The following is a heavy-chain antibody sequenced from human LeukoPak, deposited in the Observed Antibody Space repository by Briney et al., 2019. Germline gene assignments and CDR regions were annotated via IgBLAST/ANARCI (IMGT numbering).Heavy chain of an antibody. Sequence: GGSLRLSCAASGFTFRSYAMSWVRQAPGKGLEWVSAISGSGGSTYYADSVKGRFTISRDNAKNSLYLQMNSLRAEDTAVYYCARKNGLDYWGQGTLVTVSS. V-gene: IGHV3-23*01. CDR3: ARKNGLDY. CDR2: ISGSGGST. CDR1: GFTFRSYA. J-gene: IGHJ4*02.